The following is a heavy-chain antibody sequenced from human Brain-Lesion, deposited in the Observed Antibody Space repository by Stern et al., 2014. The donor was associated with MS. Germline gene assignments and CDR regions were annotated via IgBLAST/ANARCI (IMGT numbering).Heavy chain of an antibody. CDR2: INGDDDKT. J-gene: IGHJ4*02. Sequence: QVQLQQSGAEVKKPGASVKVSCKASGYTFIRYAMQWVRQAPGQRLEWMGRINGDDDKTKYSHKFQGRVTITRDTSANTVYMELSSLRSEDTAVYYCARDDHRDSSGHYAPFDYWGQGTRVTVSS. CDR1: GYTFIRYA. V-gene: IGHV1-3*01. D-gene: IGHD3-22*01. CDR3: ARDDHRDSSGHYAPFDY.